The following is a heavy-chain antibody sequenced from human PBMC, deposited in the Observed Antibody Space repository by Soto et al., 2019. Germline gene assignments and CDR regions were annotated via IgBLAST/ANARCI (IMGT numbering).Heavy chain of an antibody. CDR1: GGSISSSSYY. CDR2: IYYSGST. J-gene: IGHJ4*02. Sequence: SETLSLTCTVSGGSISSSSYYWGWIRQPPGKGLEWIGSIYYSGSTYYNPSLKSRVTISVDTSKNQFSLKLSSVTAADTAVYYCARTPMIVGHDYWGQGTLVTVSS. D-gene: IGHD3-22*01. V-gene: IGHV4-39*01. CDR3: ARTPMIVGHDY.